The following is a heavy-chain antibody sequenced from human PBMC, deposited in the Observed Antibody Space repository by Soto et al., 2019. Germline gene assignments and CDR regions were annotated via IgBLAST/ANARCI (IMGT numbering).Heavy chain of an antibody. D-gene: IGHD4-17*01. CDR1: GGSISSGDYY. CDR3: ARGTVTTGTSYFDY. CDR2: IYYSGST. V-gene: IGHV4-30-4*01. J-gene: IGHJ4*02. Sequence: QVQLQESGPGLVKPSQTLSLTCTVSGGSISSGDYYWSWIRQPPGKGLEWIGYIYYSGSTYYNPSLKSRVTISVDQSKNQFSLKMSSVTAADTAVYYCARGTVTTGTSYFDYWGQGTLVTVSS.